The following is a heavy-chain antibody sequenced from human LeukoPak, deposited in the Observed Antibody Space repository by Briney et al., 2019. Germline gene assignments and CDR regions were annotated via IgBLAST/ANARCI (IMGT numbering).Heavy chain of an antibody. CDR2: IRSKAYRGTT. V-gene: IGHV3-49*04. J-gene: IGHJ4*02. D-gene: IGHD3-9*01. Sequence: GGSLRLSCTASGFTFGDYTMSWVRQAPGKGLEWIGFIRSKAYRGTTEYAASVKGRFTISRDDSKSIAYLQMNSLRAEDTAVYYCARDQSPLLRYFDWQGGYFDYWGQGTLVTVSS. CDR1: GFTFGDYT. CDR3: ARDQSPLLRYFDWQGGYFDY.